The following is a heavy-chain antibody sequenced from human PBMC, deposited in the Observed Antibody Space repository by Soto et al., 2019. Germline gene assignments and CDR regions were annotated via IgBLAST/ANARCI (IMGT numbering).Heavy chain of an antibody. CDR1: GGSISSGDYY. Sequence: QVQLQESGPGLVKPSQTLSLTCTVSGGSISSGDYYWRWIRQPPGKGLEWIGNIYYSGSTYYNPSLKSRVTISVDTSKHQSALKLSSVTSADTAVYYCASRHSSPYVDYWGQGTMVTVSS. J-gene: IGHJ4*02. CDR2: IYYSGST. D-gene: IGHD6-13*01. CDR3: ASRHSSPYVDY. V-gene: IGHV4-30-4*01.